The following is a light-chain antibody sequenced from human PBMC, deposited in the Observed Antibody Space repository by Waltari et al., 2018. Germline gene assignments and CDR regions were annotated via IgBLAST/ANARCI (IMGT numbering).Light chain of an antibody. CDR1: QGISTW. J-gene: IGKJ4*01. CDR2: SAS. Sequence: DIQMTQSPSSVSASVGDTVTITCRASQGISTWVAWYQQKPGLAPKRLIHSASHLQNGVSSRFSGSASGTDLTLTITNLHPEDFATYYCQQANSFPLTFGGGTKVDIK. CDR3: QQANSFPLT. V-gene: IGKV1-12*01.